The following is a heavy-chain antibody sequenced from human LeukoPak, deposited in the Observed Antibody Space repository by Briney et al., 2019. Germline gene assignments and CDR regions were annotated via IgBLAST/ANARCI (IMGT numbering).Heavy chain of an antibody. CDR2: IYYNGST. J-gene: IGHJ3*02. V-gene: IGHV4-59*08. CDR1: GGSISSYY. CDR3: ARRSYYYDSSGYYNDAFDI. Sequence: SETLSLTCTVSGGSISSYYWSGIRQPPGKGLEWIGYIYYNGSTNYNPSLKSRVTISVDTSKNQFSLKLSSVTAADTAVYYCARRSYYYDSSGYYNDAFDIWGQGTMVTVSS. D-gene: IGHD3-22*01.